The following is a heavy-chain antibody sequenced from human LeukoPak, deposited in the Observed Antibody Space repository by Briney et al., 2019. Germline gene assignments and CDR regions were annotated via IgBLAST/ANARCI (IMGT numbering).Heavy chain of an antibody. Sequence: GGSLRLSCAASGFTFSSYAMSWVRQAPGKGLEWVSAISGSGGSTYYADSVKGRFTISRDNSKNTLYLQMNSLRAEDTAVYYCASHAEVGATGAYYFDYWGQGTLVTVSS. V-gene: IGHV3-23*01. D-gene: IGHD1-26*01. CDR1: GFTFSSYA. CDR2: ISGSGGST. J-gene: IGHJ4*02. CDR3: ASHAEVGATGAYYFDY.